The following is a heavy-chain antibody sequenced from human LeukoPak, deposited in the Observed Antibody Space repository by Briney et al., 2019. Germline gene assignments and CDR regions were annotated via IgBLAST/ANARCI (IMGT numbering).Heavy chain of an antibody. J-gene: IGHJ3*02. CDR1: GYTFTSYA. D-gene: IGHD2-2*01. CDR3: ARSVQYQLPPI. CDR2: INAGNGNT. Sequence: ASVKVSCKASGYTFTSYAMHWVRQAPGQRLEWMGWINAGNGNTEYSQKFQGRVTITRDTSASTAYMELSSLRSEDTAVYYCARSVQYQLPPIWGQGTMVTVSS. V-gene: IGHV1-3*01.